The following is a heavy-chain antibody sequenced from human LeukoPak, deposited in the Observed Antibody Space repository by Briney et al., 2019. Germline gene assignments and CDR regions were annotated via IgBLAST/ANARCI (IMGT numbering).Heavy chain of an antibody. V-gene: IGHV4-39*02. CDR3: AKEGLAVAGIREHGLDY. D-gene: IGHD6-19*01. J-gene: IGHJ4*02. CDR2: IYYSGST. CDR1: GGSISSSSYY. Sequence: SETLSLTCTVSGGSISSSSYYWGWIRQPPGKGLEWIGSIYYSGSTYYNPSLKSRVTISVDTSKNQFSLKLISVTAADTAVYYCAKEGLAVAGIREHGLDYWGQGTLVTVSS.